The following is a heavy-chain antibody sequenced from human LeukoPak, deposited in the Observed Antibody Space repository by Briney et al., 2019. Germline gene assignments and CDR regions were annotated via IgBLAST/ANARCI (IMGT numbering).Heavy chain of an antibody. CDR2: INHSGST. CDR3: ARDLYGSRDY. V-gene: IGHV4-34*01. Sequence: PSETLSLTCAVYGGSFSGYYWSWIRQPPGKGLEWIGEINHSGSTNYNPSLKSRVTMSVDTSKNQFSLKLSSVTAADTAVYYCARDLYGSRDYWGQGTLVTVSS. D-gene: IGHD3-10*01. CDR1: GGSFSGYY. J-gene: IGHJ4*02.